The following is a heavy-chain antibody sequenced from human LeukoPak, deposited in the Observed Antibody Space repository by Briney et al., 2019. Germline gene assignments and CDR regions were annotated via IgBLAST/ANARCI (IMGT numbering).Heavy chain of an antibody. D-gene: IGHD3-10*01. CDR3: AKAASGFGELLSWFDP. J-gene: IGHJ5*02. V-gene: IGHV3-9*01. Sequence: PGRSQRLSCAASGFTFDDYAMHWVRQAPGKDLEWVSGISWNSGSISYADSVKGRFTISRDNAKNSLYLQMNSLRAEDTALYYCAKAASGFGELLSWFDPWGQGTLVTVSS. CDR2: ISWNSGSI. CDR1: GFTFDDYA.